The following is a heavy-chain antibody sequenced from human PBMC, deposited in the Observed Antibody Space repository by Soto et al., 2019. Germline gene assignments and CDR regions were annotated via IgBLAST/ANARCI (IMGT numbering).Heavy chain of an antibody. J-gene: IGHJ4*02. D-gene: IGHD3-22*01. CDR1: GLSLSNPRMG. CDR2: IFSNDEK. V-gene: IGHV2-26*03. Sequence: GXTLVVPHQTLRLSCTMSGLSLSNPRMGVSWIREPPGKALEWLAHIFSNDEKSYSTSLKSRLTISRDTSKSQVVLTMTNMDPVDTATYYCARIQRISMIVVSKPYFDYWGQGALVTVSS. CDR3: ARIQRISMIVVSKPYFDY.